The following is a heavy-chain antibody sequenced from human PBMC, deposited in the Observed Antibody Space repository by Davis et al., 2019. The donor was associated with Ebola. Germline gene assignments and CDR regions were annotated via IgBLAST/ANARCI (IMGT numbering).Heavy chain of an antibody. CDR3: ARQTRSYYDILTGWAGAFDI. V-gene: IGHV5-51*01. Sequence: GESLKISCKGSGYSFTSYWIGWVRQMPGKGLEWMGIIYPGDSDTRYSPSFQGPVTISADKSISTAYLQWSSLKASDTAMYYCARQTRSYYDILTGWAGAFDIWGQGTMVTVSS. CDR2: IYPGDSDT. J-gene: IGHJ3*02. D-gene: IGHD3-9*01. CDR1: GYSFTSYW.